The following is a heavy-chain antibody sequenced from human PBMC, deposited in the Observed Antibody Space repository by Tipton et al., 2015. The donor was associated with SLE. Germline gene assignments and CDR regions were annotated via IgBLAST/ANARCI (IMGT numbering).Heavy chain of an antibody. J-gene: IGHJ4*02. CDR2: IHYSGST. CDR3: ARQSQLVRDFDY. Sequence: TLSLTCTVSGGSISSSSYYWGWLRQPPGKGLEWIGSIHYSGSTYYNPSLKSRVTISVDTSKNQFSLKLSSVTAADTAVYYFARQSQLVRDFDYWGQGTLVTVSS. CDR1: GGSISSSSYY. V-gene: IGHV4-39*07. D-gene: IGHD6-13*01.